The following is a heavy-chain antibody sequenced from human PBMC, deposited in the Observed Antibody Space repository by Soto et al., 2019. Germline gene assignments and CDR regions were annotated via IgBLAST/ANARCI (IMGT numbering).Heavy chain of an antibody. CDR2: IIPTLGIA. Sequence: QVQLVQSGAEVKKPGSSVKVSCKASGGTFSSYTISWVRQAPGQGLEWMGRIIPTLGIANYAQKSQGRVTIPADKSAGTAYMELSSLRSEDTAVYYCARDARSSFDWLDPWGQGTLVTVSS. CDR1: GGTFSSYT. J-gene: IGHJ5*02. V-gene: IGHV1-69*08. CDR3: ARDARSSFDWLDP.